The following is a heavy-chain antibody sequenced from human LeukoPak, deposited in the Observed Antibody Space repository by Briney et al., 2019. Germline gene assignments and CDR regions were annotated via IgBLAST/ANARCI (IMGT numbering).Heavy chain of an antibody. Sequence: GGSLRLSCAASGFTFSSYAMSWVRQAPGKGLEWVSYITRSGTTIYYADSVKGRFTISRDNAKNSLYLQMNSLRDEDTAVYYCARGGNIGYDYNAFDLWGQGAMVTVSS. J-gene: IGHJ3*01. CDR1: GFTFSSYA. V-gene: IGHV3-48*02. D-gene: IGHD3-22*01. CDR2: ITRSGTTI. CDR3: ARGGNIGYDYNAFDL.